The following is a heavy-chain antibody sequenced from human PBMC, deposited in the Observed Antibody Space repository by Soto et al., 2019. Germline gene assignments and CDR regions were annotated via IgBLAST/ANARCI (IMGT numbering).Heavy chain of an antibody. CDR2: IDPSDSYT. CDR3: AAHGSHGDFDY. CDR1: GYTFTNYW. J-gene: IGHJ4*02. V-gene: IGHV5-10-1*03. Sequence: EVQLVQSGAEVKKPGESLRISCQGSGYTFTNYWISWVRQLPGKGLEWMGRIDPSDSYTNFRPSFQGRVTISADKSISTVYLQWSSLEASDTAMYYCAAHGSHGDFDYWGQGSLVTVSS. D-gene: IGHD4-17*01.